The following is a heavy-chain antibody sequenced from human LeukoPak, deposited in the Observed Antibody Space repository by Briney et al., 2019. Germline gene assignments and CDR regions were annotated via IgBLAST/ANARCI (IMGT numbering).Heavy chain of an antibody. CDR3: ARDAYYYDSVKVGDY. V-gene: IGHV3-48*02. J-gene: IGHJ4*02. CDR1: GFTFSSYS. CDR2: ISSSGSTI. D-gene: IGHD3-22*01. Sequence: PGGSLRLSCAASGFTFSSYSMNWVRQAPGKGLEWVSYISSSGSTIYYADSVKGRFTISRDNAKNSLYLQMNSLRDEDTAVYFCARDAYYYDSVKVGDYWGQGTLVTVSS.